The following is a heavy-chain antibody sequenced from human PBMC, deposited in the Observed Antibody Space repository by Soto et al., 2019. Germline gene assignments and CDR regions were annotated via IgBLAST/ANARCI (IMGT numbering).Heavy chain of an antibody. Sequence: SETLSLTCTVSGGSISSSTYYWGWIRQPPGKGLEWIASIYYSGRTHYNPSLESRVTISVDTSKNQFSLRLSSVTAADTAVYYCGRLEGLATISYYFDYSGQGALVTVSS. V-gene: IGHV4-39*01. CDR1: GGSISSSTYY. CDR3: GRLEGLATISYYFDY. D-gene: IGHD3-9*01. CDR2: IYYSGRT. J-gene: IGHJ4*02.